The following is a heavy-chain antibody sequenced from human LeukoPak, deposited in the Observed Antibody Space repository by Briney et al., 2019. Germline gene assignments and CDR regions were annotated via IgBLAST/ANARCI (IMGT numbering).Heavy chain of an antibody. CDR3: VRTKYCSGGTCYKNYFDY. J-gene: IGHJ4*02. CDR1: GFTFSNYE. V-gene: IGHV3-48*03. Sequence: GGSLRLSCAASGFTFSNYEMNWVRQAPGKGLEWVSYISSGGSAIYYADSLKGRLTISRDNAKNSLYLQMNSLGAEDTAIYYCVRTKYCSGGTCYKNYFDYWGQGTLVTVSS. CDR2: ISSGGSAI. D-gene: IGHD2-15*01.